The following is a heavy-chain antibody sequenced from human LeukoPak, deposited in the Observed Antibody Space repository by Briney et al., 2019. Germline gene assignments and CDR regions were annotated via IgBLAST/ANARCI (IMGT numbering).Heavy chain of an antibody. Sequence: GGSLRLSCAASGFTFSSYGMHWVRQAPGKGLEWVAVISYDGSNKYYADSVKGRFTISRDNSKNTLYLQMNSLRAEDTAVYYCARDPRLVPDYFDYWGQGTLVTVSS. CDR1: GFTFSSYG. D-gene: IGHD6-19*01. V-gene: IGHV3-30*03. J-gene: IGHJ4*02. CDR2: ISYDGSNK. CDR3: ARDPRLVPDYFDY.